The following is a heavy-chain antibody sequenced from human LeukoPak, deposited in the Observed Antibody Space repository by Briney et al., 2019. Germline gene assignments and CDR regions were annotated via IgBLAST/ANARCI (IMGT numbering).Heavy chain of an antibody. CDR2: ISSSSSYI. CDR1: AFTFSSYS. J-gene: IGHJ4*02. CDR3: AREAPNSGYAHDY. Sequence: PGGSLRLSCAASAFTFSSYSMNWVRQAPGKGLEWVSSISSSSSYIYYADSVKGRFTISRDNAKNSLFLQMTSLRAEDTAVYYCAREAPNSGYAHDYWGQGTLVTVSS. D-gene: IGHD5-12*01. V-gene: IGHV3-21*01.